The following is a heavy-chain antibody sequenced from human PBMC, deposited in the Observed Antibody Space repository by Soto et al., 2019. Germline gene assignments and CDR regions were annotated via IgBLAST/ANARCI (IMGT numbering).Heavy chain of an antibody. Sequence: SETLSLTCAVYGGSFSGYYWSWIRQPPGKGLEWIGEINHSGSTNYNPSLKSRVTISVDTSKNQFSLKLSSVTAADTAVYYCAREGYYDFWGAPQYCYYGMDVWGQGTTVTVSS. D-gene: IGHD3-3*01. J-gene: IGHJ6*02. V-gene: IGHV4-34*01. CDR1: GGSFSGYY. CDR2: INHSGST. CDR3: AREGYYDFWGAPQYCYYGMDV.